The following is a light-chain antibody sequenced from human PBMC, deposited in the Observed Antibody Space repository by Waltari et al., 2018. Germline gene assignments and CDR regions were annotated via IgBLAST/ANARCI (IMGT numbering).Light chain of an antibody. Sequence: SPGTLSLSPGERATLSCRASQSISRSLAWYQHKPGQAPRLLIYGASSRATGIPDRFSGSGSGTDFSLTISRLQPEDFAVYYCQHYVRLPATFGQGTKVDIK. CDR1: QSISRS. CDR2: GAS. CDR3: QHYVRLPAT. J-gene: IGKJ1*01. V-gene: IGKV3-20*01.